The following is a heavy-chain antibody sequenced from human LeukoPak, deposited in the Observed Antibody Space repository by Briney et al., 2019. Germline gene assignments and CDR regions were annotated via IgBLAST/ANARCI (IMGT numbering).Heavy chain of an antibody. J-gene: IGHJ4*02. CDR2: ISTGSSTT. D-gene: IGHD4-23*01. CDR3: ARVAAGYSVNYFDY. CDR1: EFAFSTYN. V-gene: IGHV3-48*02. Sequence: GGSLRLYCAASEFAFSTYNMNWVRQAPGKGLEWVSYISTGSSTTYYADSVKGRFTISRDNVENSLYLQMNSLRDEDTAVYYCARVAAGYSVNYFDYWGQGTLVTVSS.